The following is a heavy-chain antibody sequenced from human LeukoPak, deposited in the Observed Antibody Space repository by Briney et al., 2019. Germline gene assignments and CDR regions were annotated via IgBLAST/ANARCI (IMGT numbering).Heavy chain of an antibody. CDR1: GFTTATYG. CDR2: IRFDGSNR. J-gene: IGHJ4*02. V-gene: IGHV3-30*02. CDR3: ATLAAGSLDY. Sequence: GGSLRLPCAASGFTTATYGLHWVRQAPGKGLEWLAFIRFDGSNRYYADSVKGRFTISRDTSKNMLYLQMNSLRAEDTAVYYCATLAAGSLDYWGQGTLVTVAS. D-gene: IGHD3-10*01.